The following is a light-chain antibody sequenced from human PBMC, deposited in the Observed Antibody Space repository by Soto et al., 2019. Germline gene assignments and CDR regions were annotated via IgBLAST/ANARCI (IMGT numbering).Light chain of an antibody. CDR2: GAF. J-gene: IGKJ4*01. CDR3: QQYGDAIT. CDR1: QTVRSSY. Sequence: IFLTQSPGSLSLSSGERATLSCRASQTVRSSYLAWYQQRPGQPPKLLIYGAFNRAIGTPDRFSGSESGRDYNITISRLDPEDSAVYYGQQYGDAITFGGGTKVES. V-gene: IGKV3-20*01.